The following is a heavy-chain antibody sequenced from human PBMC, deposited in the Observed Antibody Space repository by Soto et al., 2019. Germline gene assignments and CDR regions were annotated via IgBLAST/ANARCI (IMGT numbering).Heavy chain of an antibody. V-gene: IGHV3-15*01. D-gene: IGHD3-3*02. J-gene: IGHJ4*02. CDR3: TTGFPFSKDY. CDR2: IRSKADGVTT. Sequence: PVVSLRLSCGSSGCTFSDAWMTCVRQAPGKGLEWVGHIRSKADGVTTDYAAPVKGRFTISREDSKNTLYLQMNSLKTEDTAVYYCTTGFPFSKDYWGQGALVTVSS. CDR1: GCTFSDAW.